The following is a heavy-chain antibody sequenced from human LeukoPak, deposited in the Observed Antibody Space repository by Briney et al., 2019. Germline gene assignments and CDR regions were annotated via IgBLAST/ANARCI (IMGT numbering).Heavy chain of an antibody. CDR2: IYYSGST. D-gene: IGHD3-10*01. CDR3: ARDRGGDAFDI. V-gene: IGHV4-59*01. J-gene: IGHJ3*02. Sequence: SETLSLTCTVSGGSISSYYWSWIRQPPGKGLEWIGYIYYSGSTNYNPSLESRVTISVDTSKNQFSLKLSSVTAADTAVYYCARDRGGDAFDIWGQGTMVTVSS. CDR1: GGSISSYY.